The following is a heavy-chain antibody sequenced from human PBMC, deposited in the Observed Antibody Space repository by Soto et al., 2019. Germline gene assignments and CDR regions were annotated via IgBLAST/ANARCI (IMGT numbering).Heavy chain of an antibody. CDR3: AREPSI. CDR1: GGSISSSSSYY. CDR2: IYYSGNT. Sequence: SETLSLTCTVSGGSISSSSSYYWGWIRQPPGKGLEWIGSIYYSGNTYYNPSLKSRVTISIDTSKNQFSLKLSSVTAADTAVYYCAREPSIWGQGTLVTVSS. J-gene: IGHJ4*02. V-gene: IGHV4-39*07.